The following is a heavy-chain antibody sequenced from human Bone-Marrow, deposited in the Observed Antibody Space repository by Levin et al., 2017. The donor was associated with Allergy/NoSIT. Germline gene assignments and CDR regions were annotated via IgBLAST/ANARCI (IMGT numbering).Heavy chain of an antibody. CDR1: GFSLTATCEG. CDR2: IYWNDDK. CDR3: AHRRTTGGTAGLLDY. Sequence: SGPTLVKPTQTLTLTCSFSGFSLTATCEGVDWIRQPPGKALDWLAAIYWNDDKRYNPSLRSRLNISKDTSTNQVVLTMDNMDPVDTATYYCAHRRTTGGTAGLLDYWGQGTLVTVSS. J-gene: IGHJ4*02. V-gene: IGHV2-5*01. D-gene: IGHD4-11*01.